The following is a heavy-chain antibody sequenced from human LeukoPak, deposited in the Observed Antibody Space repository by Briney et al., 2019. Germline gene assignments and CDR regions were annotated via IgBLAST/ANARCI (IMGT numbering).Heavy chain of an antibody. V-gene: IGHV1-18*01. D-gene: IGHD2-2*01. CDR1: DYSFSSSG. CDR3: ARDGDKYCSSKSCYSGYYYYGMDA. CDR2: ISVYNRNT. Sequence: GASVKVSCKSSDYSFSSSGISWVRQAPGQGLEWMGWISVYNRNTDYAQKFQGRVTMTTDTSTSTAYMELRSLRSDDTAMYYCARDGDKYCSSKSCYSGYYYYGMDAWGQGTTVTVSS. J-gene: IGHJ6*02.